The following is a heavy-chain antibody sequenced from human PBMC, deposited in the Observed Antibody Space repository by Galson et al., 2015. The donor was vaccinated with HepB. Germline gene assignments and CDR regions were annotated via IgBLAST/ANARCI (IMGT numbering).Heavy chain of an antibody. CDR1: GYPFTSDS. CDR3: LRDDVDSRSSSY. Sequence: SVKVSCKASGYPFTSDSMHWVRQAPGHKLEWMGRISPSDGSTIYAQTLQGRVTMTRDTSTSTVYVELSSLISEDTAVNYCLRDDVDSRSSSYWGQGTLVTVSS. J-gene: IGHJ4*02. D-gene: IGHD6-6*01. V-gene: IGHV1-46*04. CDR2: ISPSDGST.